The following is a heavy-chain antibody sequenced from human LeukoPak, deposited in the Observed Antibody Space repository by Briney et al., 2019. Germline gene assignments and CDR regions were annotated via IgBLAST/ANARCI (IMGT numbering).Heavy chain of an antibody. CDR2: ISYDGSNK. V-gene: IGHV3-30*03. D-gene: IGHD3-22*01. J-gene: IGHJ4*02. CDR1: GFTFSSYG. Sequence: PGGSLRLSCAASGFTFSSYGMHWVRQAPGKGLEWVAVISYDGSNKYYADSVKGRFTISRDNSKNTLYLQMNSLRAEDTAVYYCAGGNYYDSSEFDYWGQGTLVTVSS. CDR3: AGGNYYDSSEFDY.